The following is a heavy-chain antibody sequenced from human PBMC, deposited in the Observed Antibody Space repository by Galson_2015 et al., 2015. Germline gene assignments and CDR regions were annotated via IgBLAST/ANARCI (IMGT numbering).Heavy chain of an antibody. J-gene: IGHJ4*02. D-gene: IGHD1-26*01. V-gene: IGHV1-46*01. Sequence: SVKVSCKASGYTFTSYYMHWVRQAPGQGLEWMGIINPSGGGTTYTQKFQGRVTMTRDTSATTDYMELSSLRSEDTAIYYCARDLLLLQSGGGFDYWGQGTLVTVSS. CDR1: GYTFTSYY. CDR2: INPSGGGT. CDR3: ARDLLLLQSGGGFDY.